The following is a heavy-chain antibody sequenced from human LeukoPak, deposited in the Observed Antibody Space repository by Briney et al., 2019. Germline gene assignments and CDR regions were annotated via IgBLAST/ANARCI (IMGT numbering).Heavy chain of an antibody. CDR1: GGSISSYY. CDR2: IYYSGST. Sequence: PSETLSLTCTVSGGSISSYYWSWIRQPPGKGLEWVGYIYYSGSTNYNPSLKSRVTISVDTSKNQFSLKLSSVTAADTAVYYCARDSADYYDSSGSHFDYWGQGTLVTVSS. CDR3: ARDSADYYDSSGSHFDY. V-gene: IGHV4-59*01. D-gene: IGHD3-22*01. J-gene: IGHJ4*02.